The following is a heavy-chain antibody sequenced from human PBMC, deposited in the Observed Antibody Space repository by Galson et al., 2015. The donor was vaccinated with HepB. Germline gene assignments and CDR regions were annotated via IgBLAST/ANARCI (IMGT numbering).Heavy chain of an antibody. D-gene: IGHD6-6*01. J-gene: IGHJ4*02. CDR3: ARARYSSSPPDY. CDR1: GGTFSSYT. CDR2: IIPFLGIA. V-gene: IGHV1-69*02. Sequence: SVKVSCKASGGTFSSYTISWVRQAPGQGLEWMGRIIPFLGIANYAQKFQGRVTITADKSTSTAYMELSSLRSDDTAVYYCARARYSSSPPDYWGQGTLVTVSS.